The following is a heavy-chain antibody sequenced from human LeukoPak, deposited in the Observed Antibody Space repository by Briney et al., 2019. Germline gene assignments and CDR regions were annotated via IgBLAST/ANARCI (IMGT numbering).Heavy chain of an antibody. J-gene: IGHJ4*02. CDR2: IYHSGST. D-gene: IGHD4-17*01. CDR1: GGSISSGGYS. V-gene: IGHV4-30-2*01. CDR3: ARFGGTTVTTGYYFDY. Sequence: TTSETLSLTCAVSGGSISSGGYSWSWIRQPQGKGLEWIGYIYHSGSTYYNPSLKSRVTISVDRSKNQFSLKLSSVTAADTAVYYCARFGGTTVTTGYYFDYWGQGTLVTVSS.